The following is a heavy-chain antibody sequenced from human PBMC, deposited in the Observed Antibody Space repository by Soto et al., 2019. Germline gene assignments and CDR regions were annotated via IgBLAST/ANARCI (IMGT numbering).Heavy chain of an antibody. CDR1: GYTFTGYY. CDR3: ARDQGVLSVAAAVPRIAVAGYMDV. D-gene: IGHD6-19*01. J-gene: IGHJ6*03. CDR2: INPNSGGT. V-gene: IGHV1-2*04. Sequence: ASVKVSCKASGYTFTGYYMHWVRQAPGQGLEWMGWINPNSGGTNYAQKFQGWVTMTRDTSISTAYMELSRLRSDDTAVYYCARDQGVLSVAAAVPRIAVAGYMDVWGKGTTVTVSS.